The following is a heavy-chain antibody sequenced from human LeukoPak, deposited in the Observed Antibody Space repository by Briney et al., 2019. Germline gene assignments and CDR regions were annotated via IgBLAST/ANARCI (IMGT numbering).Heavy chain of an antibody. CDR1: GFTFGGCA. Sequence: GGSLRLSCTASGFTFGGCAMSWVRQAPGKGLEWVGFIRSKAYGGTTEYAASVKGRFTISRDDSKSIAYLQMNSLKTEDTAVYYCTRSDFWSGYYSDCWGQGTLVTVSS. J-gene: IGHJ4*02. CDR3: TRSDFWSGYYSDC. D-gene: IGHD3-3*01. CDR2: IRSKAYGGTT. V-gene: IGHV3-49*04.